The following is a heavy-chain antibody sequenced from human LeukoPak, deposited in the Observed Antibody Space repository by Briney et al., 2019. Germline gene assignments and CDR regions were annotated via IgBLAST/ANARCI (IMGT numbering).Heavy chain of an antibody. CDR2: IYSGGST. D-gene: IGHD2-15*01. CDR1: GFTVSSNY. V-gene: IGHV3-53*01. CDR3: ARGYCSGGSCYSEGVYFDY. J-gene: IGHJ4*02. Sequence: GGSLRLSCAASGFTVSSNYMSWVRQAPGKGLEWVSVIYSGGSTYYADSVKGRFTISRDNSKNTLYLQMNSLRAEDTAVYYCARGYCSGGSCYSEGVYFDYRGQGTLVTVSS.